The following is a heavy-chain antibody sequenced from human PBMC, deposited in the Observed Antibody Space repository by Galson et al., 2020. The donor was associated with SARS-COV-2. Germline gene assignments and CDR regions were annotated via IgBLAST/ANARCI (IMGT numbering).Heavy chain of an antibody. CDR2: FFWNGDK. Sequence: SGPTLVKPTQTLTLTCTFSGFSLTKGGVGVGWVRQPPGKALEWLALFFWNGDKRYSPSLKNRLTISKDTSKNQVVLTMTNMRPVDTATYYCAHRPIFWTDYAGNDNWFGPLGQGILVTVSS. J-gene: IGHJ5*02. CDR3: AHRPIFWTDYAGNDNWFGP. V-gene: IGHV2-5*01. D-gene: IGHD3-3*01. CDR1: GFSLTKGGVG.